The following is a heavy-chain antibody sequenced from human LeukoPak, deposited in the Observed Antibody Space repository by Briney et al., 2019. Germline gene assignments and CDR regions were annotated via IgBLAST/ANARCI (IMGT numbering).Heavy chain of an antibody. Sequence: PGGSLRLSCAASGFTFSSYSMNWVRQAPGKGLEWVSSISSSSSYIYYADSVKGRFTISRENAKNSLYLQMNSLRAEDTALYYCARGTNGWYGPKYFDYWGQGTLVTVSS. J-gene: IGHJ4*02. CDR2: ISSSSSYI. CDR1: GFTFSSYS. CDR3: ARGTNGWYGPKYFDY. V-gene: IGHV3-21*04. D-gene: IGHD6-19*01.